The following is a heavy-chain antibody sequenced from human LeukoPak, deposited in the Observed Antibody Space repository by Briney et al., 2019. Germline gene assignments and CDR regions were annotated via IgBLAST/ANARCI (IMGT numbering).Heavy chain of an antibody. Sequence: GGSLRLSCEASGFRFSDYSMNWVRQTPGKGLEWISYISSSDSTTYYTDSVRGRFTISRDNAKSSLYLLMNSLRAEDTAVYYCARDLFSWSEVAAGTVPYFDPWGQGTLVTVSS. CDR3: ARDLFSWSEVAAGTVPYFDP. J-gene: IGHJ5*02. V-gene: IGHV3-48*01. CDR1: GFRFSDYS. CDR2: ISSSDSTT. D-gene: IGHD3-3*01.